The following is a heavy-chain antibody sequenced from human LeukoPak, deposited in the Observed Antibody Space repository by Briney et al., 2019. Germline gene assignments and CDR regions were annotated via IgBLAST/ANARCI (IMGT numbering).Heavy chain of an antibody. CDR1: GGSFSGYY. V-gene: IGHV4-34*01. J-gene: IGHJ6*02. D-gene: IGHD2-2*01. Sequence: SETLSLTCGVYGGSFSGYYWSWIRQPPGKGLERIGEINHSGSTNYNPSLKSRVTISVDTSKNQFSLKLSSVTAADTAVYYCAREPIVVVPAAIDYGMDVWGQGTTVTVSS. CDR3: AREPIVVVPAAIDYGMDV. CDR2: INHSGST.